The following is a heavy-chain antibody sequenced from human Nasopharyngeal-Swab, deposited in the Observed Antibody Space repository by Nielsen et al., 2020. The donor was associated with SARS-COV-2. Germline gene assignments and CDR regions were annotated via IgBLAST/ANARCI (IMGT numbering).Heavy chain of an antibody. D-gene: IGHD2-15*01. CDR1: GFTFSSYA. CDR3: ARDEGCFDY. J-gene: IGHJ4*02. CDR2: ISYDGSNK. V-gene: IGHV3-30-3*01. Sequence: LSLTCAASGFTFSSYAMHWVRQAPGRGLEWVAVISYDGSNKYYADSVKGRFTISRDNSKNTLYLQMTSLRAEDTAVYYCARDEGCFDYWGQGTLVTVSS.